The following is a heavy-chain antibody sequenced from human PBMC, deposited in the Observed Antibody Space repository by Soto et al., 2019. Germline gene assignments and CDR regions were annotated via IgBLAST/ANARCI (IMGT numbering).Heavy chain of an antibody. CDR2: ISSSSSYI. V-gene: IGHV3-21*01. D-gene: IGHD6-6*01. J-gene: IGHJ3*02. Sequence: GGSLRLSCAASGFTFSSYSMNWVRQAPGKGLEWVSSISSSSSYIYYADSVKGRFTISRDNAKNSLYLQMNSLRAEDTAVYYCARDIPRSIAARPGAFDIWGQGTTVTVSS. CDR1: GFTFSSYS. CDR3: ARDIPRSIAARPGAFDI.